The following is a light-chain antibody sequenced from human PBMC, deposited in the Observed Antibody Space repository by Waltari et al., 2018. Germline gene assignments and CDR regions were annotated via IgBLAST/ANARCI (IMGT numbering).Light chain of an antibody. Sequence: ELVLTQSPATLSLSPGERATLSCRASQSVSSDLAWFLQKPGQAPRLLIYDASDRATGIPARFSGSGSGTDFTLTISSLEPEDFAVYYCQQRSNWPFTFGGGTKVEIK. CDR3: QQRSNWPFT. J-gene: IGKJ4*01. CDR1: QSVSSD. V-gene: IGKV3-11*01. CDR2: DAS.